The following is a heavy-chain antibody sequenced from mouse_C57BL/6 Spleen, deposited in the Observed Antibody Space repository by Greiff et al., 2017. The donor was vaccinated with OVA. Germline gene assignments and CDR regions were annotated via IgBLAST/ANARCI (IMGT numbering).Heavy chain of an antibody. Sequence: VQLQQPGAELVRPGSSVKLSCKASGYTFTSYWMDWVKQRPGQGLEWIGNIYPSDSETHYNQKFKDKATLTVDKSSSTAYMQLSSLTSEDSAVYYCARGNWYFDYWGQGTTLTVSS. CDR3: ARGNWYFDY. CDR1: GYTFTSYW. D-gene: IGHD4-1*01. V-gene: IGHV1-61*01. CDR2: IYPSDSET. J-gene: IGHJ2*01.